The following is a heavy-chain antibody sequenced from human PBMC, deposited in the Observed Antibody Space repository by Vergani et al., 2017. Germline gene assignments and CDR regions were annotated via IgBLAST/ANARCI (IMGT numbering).Heavy chain of an antibody. D-gene: IGHD2-2*01. V-gene: IGHV1-69*12. Sequence: QVQLVQSGAEVKKPGSSVKVSCKASGGTFSSYAISWVRQAPGQGLEWMGGIIPIFGTANYAQKFQGRVTITADDSTSTAYMELSSLRSEDTAVYYCAGGLAVVVVPAANYPFDYWGQGTLVTVSS. CDR1: GGTFSSYA. J-gene: IGHJ4*02. CDR3: AGGLAVVVVPAANYPFDY. CDR2: IIPIFGTA.